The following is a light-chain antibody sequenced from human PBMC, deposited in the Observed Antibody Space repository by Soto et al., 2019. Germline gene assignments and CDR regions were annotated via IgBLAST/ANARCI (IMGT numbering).Light chain of an antibody. CDR3: QSYDSDLSAWV. V-gene: IGLV2-8*01. CDR2: EVT. CDR1: SSDVGGYNY. Sequence: QSALTQPPSASGSPGQSVTISCTGTSSDVGGYNYVSWYQQHPSKAPKLMIYEVTKRPSGVPDRFSGSKSGNTASLTVSGLQSEDEAAYYCQSYDSDLSAWVFGGGTKVTVL. J-gene: IGLJ3*02.